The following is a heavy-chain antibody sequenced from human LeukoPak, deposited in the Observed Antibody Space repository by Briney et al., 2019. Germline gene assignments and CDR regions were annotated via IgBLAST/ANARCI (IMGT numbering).Heavy chain of an antibody. J-gene: IGHJ3*02. D-gene: IGHD2-2*01. CDR1: GGSVSSGRYY. Sequence: SETLSLTCTVSGGSVSSGRYYWSWIRQPPGKGLEWIGYIYYSGSTNYNPSLTSRVTISVDTSKNQFSLKLSSVTAADTAVYYCAREAVRTANFDAFDIWGQGTMVTVSS. CDR3: AREAVRTANFDAFDI. CDR2: IYYSGST. V-gene: IGHV4-61*01.